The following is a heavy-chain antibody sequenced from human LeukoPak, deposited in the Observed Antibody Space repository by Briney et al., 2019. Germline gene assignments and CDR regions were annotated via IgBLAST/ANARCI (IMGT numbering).Heavy chain of an antibody. J-gene: IGHJ6*02. CDR1: GGSISSYY. V-gene: IGHV4-59*01. CDR2: IHYSGKA. CDR3: ARFGVYYDMGV. D-gene: IGHD3-16*01. Sequence: SETLSLTCTVSGGSISSYYWSWIRQPPGKGLEWIGQIHYSGKADYNPSLRSRITISVDTSKNQMSLKLSSVTAADTAVYYCARFGVYYDMGVWGQGTTVTLS.